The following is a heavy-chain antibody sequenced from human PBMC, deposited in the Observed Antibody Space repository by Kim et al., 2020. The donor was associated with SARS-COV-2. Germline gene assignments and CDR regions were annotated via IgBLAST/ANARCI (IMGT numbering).Heavy chain of an antibody. CDR1: GFTFANYA. V-gene: IGHV3-43*02. CDR3: AKGSGDFGGPGGYLHS. J-gene: IGHJ5*01. D-gene: IGHD3-10*01. Sequence: GGSLRLSCATSGFTFANYAMNWVRQSPGKGLEWLSLINGDGTAIRYAASVRGRFTVSKDNTKNTLYLQMITLTTEDTAIYFCAKGSGDFGGPGGYLHSWG. CDR2: INGDGTAI.